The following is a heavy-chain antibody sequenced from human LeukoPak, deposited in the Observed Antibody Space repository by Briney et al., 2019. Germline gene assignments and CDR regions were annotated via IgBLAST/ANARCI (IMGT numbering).Heavy chain of an antibody. CDR2: IYYNGST. Sequence: SETLSLTCTVSGVSISGYSWSWIRQPPGKGLEWIGYIYYNGSTNYNPSLKSRVTLSLDTSKKQFSLKLGSVTAADTAVYYCARVYCSSNSCYEVYWGQGALVTVSS. D-gene: IGHD2-2*01. CDR1: GVSISGYS. J-gene: IGHJ4*02. V-gene: IGHV4-59*01. CDR3: ARVYCSSNSCYEVY.